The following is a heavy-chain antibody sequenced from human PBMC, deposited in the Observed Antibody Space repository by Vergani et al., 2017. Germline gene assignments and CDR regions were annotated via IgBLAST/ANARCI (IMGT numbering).Heavy chain of an antibody. V-gene: IGHV3-21*01. CDR3: AGSSYFDWPDAFDI. CDR2: ISSSSSYI. CDR1: GFTFSSYS. D-gene: IGHD3-9*01. J-gene: IGHJ3*02. Sequence: EVQLVESGGGLVKPGGSLRLSCAASGFTFSSYSMNWVRQAPGKGLEWVSSISSSSSYIYYADSVKVRFTISRDNAKNSLYLQMNSLRAEDTAVYYCAGSSYFDWPDAFDIWGQGTMVTVSS.